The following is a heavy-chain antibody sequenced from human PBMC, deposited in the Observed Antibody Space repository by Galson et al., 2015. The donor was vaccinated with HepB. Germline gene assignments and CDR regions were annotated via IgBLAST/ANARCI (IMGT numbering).Heavy chain of an antibody. D-gene: IGHD4-17*01. V-gene: IGHV3-53*01. J-gene: IGHJ4*02. CDR3: ARFPYGDYYFDY. CDR2: IYSGGST. Sequence: SLRLSCAASGFTVSSNYMSWVRQAPGKGLEWVSVIYSGGSTYYADSVKGRFTISRDNSKNTLYLQMNSLRAEDTAVYYCARFPYGDYYFDYWGQGTLVTVSS. CDR1: GFTVSSNY.